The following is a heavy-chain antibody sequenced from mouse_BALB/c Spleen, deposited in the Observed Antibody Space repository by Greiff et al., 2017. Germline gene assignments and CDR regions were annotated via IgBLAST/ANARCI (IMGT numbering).Heavy chain of an antibody. CDR2: INPSSGYT. V-gene: IGHV1-4*02. J-gene: IGHJ4*01. D-gene: IGHD2-4*01. Sequence: QVQLKQSAAELARPGASVKMSCKASGYTFTSYTMHWVKQRPGQGLEWIGYINPSSGYTEYNQKFKDKTTLTADKSSSTAYMQLSSLTSEDSAVYYCARYDYDVSYAMDYWGQGTSVTVSS. CDR3: ARYDYDVSYAMDY. CDR1: GYTFTSYT.